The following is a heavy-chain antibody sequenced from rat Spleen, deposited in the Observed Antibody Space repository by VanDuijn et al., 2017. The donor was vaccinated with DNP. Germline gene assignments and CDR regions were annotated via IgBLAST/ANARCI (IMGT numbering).Heavy chain of an antibody. Sequence: EVQLVETGGGLVQPGRSLKLSCVASGFTFSNYWMYWIRQAPKKGLEWVASISASGGSTSYRDSVKGRFTISRDNAKSTLYLQMDSLRSEDTATYYCTTDAAYWGQGTLVTVSS. CDR1: GFTFSNYW. CDR2: ISASGGST. J-gene: IGHJ3*01. V-gene: IGHV5-19*01. CDR3: TTDAAY.